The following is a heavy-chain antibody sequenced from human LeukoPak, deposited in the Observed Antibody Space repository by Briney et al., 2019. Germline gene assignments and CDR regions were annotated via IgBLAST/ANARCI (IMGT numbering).Heavy chain of an antibody. D-gene: IGHD3-10*01. CDR1: GGSISSYY. J-gene: IGHJ3*02. Sequence: PSEALSLTCTVSGGSISSYYWSWIRQPPGKGLEWIGYIYYSGSTNYNPSLKSRVTISVDTSKNQFSLKLSSVTAADTAVYYCVGGTGAVDIWGQGTMVTVSS. V-gene: IGHV4-59*01. CDR2: IYYSGST. CDR3: VGGTGAVDI.